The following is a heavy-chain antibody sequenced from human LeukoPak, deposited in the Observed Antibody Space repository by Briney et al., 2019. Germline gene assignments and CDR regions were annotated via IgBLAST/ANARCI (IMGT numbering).Heavy chain of an antibody. D-gene: IGHD6-19*01. Sequence: SGGSLRLSCAASGFTFSSYAMSWVRQAPGKGLEWVSSITGSGSRTYYADSVKGRFTISRDSSKNTLFLRMNSLRADDTAVYYCAARPVADNPAPFDYWGQGTLVTVSS. CDR2: ITGSGSRT. CDR1: GFTFSSYA. J-gene: IGHJ4*02. CDR3: AARPVADNPAPFDY. V-gene: IGHV3-23*01.